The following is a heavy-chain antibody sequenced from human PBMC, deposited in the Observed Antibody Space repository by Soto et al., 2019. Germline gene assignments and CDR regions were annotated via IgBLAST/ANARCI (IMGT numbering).Heavy chain of an antibody. Sequence: GGSLRLSWAASGFTFSSYAMHWVRQAPGKGLEWVAVISYDGSNKYYADSVKGRFTISRDNSKNTLYLQMNSLRAEDTAVYYCARVLRYFDWLVDYGMDVWGQGTTVTVSS. CDR1: GFTFSSYA. J-gene: IGHJ6*02. D-gene: IGHD3-9*01. CDR2: ISYDGSNK. V-gene: IGHV3-30-3*01. CDR3: ARVLRYFDWLVDYGMDV.